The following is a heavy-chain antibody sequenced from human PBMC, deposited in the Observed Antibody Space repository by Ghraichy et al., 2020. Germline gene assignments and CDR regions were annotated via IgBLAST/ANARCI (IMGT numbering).Heavy chain of an antibody. Sequence: SETLSLTCTVSGGSIRSSAYYWGWIRQFQGKGLEWIGSIYYIGNTYYNPSLKSRITISVDTSSNQFSLNLTSVTAADTAVYYCPRGRRREYYQYELDVWGQGTTVPASS. V-gene: IGHV4-39*01. J-gene: IGHJ6*02. D-gene: IGHD2/OR15-2a*01. CDR1: GGSIRSSAYY. CDR3: PRGRRREYYQYELDV. CDR2: IYYIGNT.